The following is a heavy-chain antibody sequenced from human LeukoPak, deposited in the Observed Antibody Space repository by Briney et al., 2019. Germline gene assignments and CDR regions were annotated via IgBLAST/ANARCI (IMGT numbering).Heavy chain of an antibody. CDR1: EFAFSRYW. J-gene: IGHJ6*03. D-gene: IGHD5-24*01. Sequence: PGGYLRLSCAASEFAFSRYWMTWVRQAPEKVLEWVANIKQDGSEKYYVDSVRGRFTISRDNSKNSLYLEMNSLRADDTAVYYCARHGQRGDFYYYLDAWGKGTTVTVSS. CDR3: ARHGQRGDFYYYLDA. V-gene: IGHV3-7*01. CDR2: IKQDGSEK.